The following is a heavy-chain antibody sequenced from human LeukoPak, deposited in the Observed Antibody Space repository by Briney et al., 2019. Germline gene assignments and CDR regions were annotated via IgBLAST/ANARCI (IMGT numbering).Heavy chain of an antibody. CDR2: TSSDGSKT. CDR3: LKDRGIPVFDF. V-gene: IGHV3-64D*06. J-gene: IGHJ4*02. D-gene: IGHD6-19*01. CDR1: GFTFSTDT. Sequence: GGSLRLSCSVFGFTFSTDTRDWVRQAPGKGLEYVSTTSSDGSKTYNADSVKGRFTVSRDNSKSTLYLQMSSLRPEDTALYYGLKDRGIPVFDFWGQGTLVTVSS.